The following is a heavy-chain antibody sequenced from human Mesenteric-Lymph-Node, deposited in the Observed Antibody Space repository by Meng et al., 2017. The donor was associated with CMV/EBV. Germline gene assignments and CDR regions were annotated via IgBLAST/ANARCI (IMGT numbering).Heavy chain of an antibody. CDR1: GFTFSSYW. J-gene: IGHJ4*02. CDR3: ARDVVEGSVWLGY. Sequence: GESLKISCAASGFTFSSYWMHWVRQAPGKGLVWVSRINGDGSSTAYADSVKGRLTISRDNGKNTLYLQMNSLRAEDTAVYYCARDVVEGSVWLGYWGQGTLVTVSS. CDR2: INGDGSST. D-gene: IGHD6-19*01. V-gene: IGHV3-74*01.